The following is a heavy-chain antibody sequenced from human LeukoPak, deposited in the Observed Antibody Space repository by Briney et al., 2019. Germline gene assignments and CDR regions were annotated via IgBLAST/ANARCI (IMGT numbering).Heavy chain of an antibody. CDR2: IRSRSGKM. D-gene: IGHD4-17*01. CDR1: GFTFNTYD. CDR3: ARGSTVTTNPLFDY. J-gene: IGHJ4*02. V-gene: IGHV3-21*01. Sequence: GGPLRLSRAAPGFTFNTYDMNWVRQAPGKGLEWVSTIRSRSGKMYSADSRKGPFTISRDNAKNSLYLQMNSRRAEDTAVYYCARGSTVTTNPLFDYWGQGTLVTVSS.